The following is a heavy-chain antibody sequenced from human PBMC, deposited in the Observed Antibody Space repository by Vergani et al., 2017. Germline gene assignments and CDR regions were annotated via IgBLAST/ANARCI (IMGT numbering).Heavy chain of an antibody. V-gene: IGHV3-30-3*01. CDR2: IAYDGSNK. J-gene: IGHJ6*03. CDR3: AREGVSSALGYYYYYMDV. Sequence: QVQLVESGGGVVQPGRSLRLSCAASGFTFSSYAMHWVRQAPGKGLEWVAVIAYDGSNKYYADSVKGRFTISRDNSKNTLYLQMNSLRAEDTAVYYCAREGVSSALGYYYYYMDVWGKGTTVTVSS. D-gene: IGHD6-25*01. CDR1: GFTFSSYA.